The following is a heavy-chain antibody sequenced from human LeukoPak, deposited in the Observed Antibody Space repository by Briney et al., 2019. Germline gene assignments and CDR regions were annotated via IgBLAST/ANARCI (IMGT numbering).Heavy chain of an antibody. CDR2: IKQDGSEK. D-gene: IGHD4-17*01. Sequence: GGSLRLSCAASGFTFSSYWMSWVRQAPGKGLEWVANIKQDGSEKYYVDSVKGRFTISRDDSKNTLYLQMNSLKTEDTAVYYCTWTTVTTADYWGQGTVVTVSS. J-gene: IGHJ4*02. CDR1: GFTFSSYW. V-gene: IGHV3-7*03. CDR3: TWTTVTTADY.